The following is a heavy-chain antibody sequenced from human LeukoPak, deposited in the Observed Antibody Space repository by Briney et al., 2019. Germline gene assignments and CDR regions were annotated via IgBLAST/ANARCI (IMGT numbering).Heavy chain of an antibody. V-gene: IGHV4-34*01. CDR1: GGSFSGYY. CDR2: INHSGST. D-gene: IGHD3-10*01. J-gene: IGHJ4*02. CDR3: ARHGGTMVRGALSY. Sequence: SETLSLTCAVYGGSFSGYYWSWIRQPPGKGLEWIGEINHSGSTNYNPSLKSRVTISVDTSKNQFSLKLSSVTAADTAVYYCARHGGTMVRGALSYWGQGTLVTVSS.